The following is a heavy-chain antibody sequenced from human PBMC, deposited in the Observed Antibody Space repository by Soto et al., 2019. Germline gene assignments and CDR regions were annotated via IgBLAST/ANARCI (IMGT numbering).Heavy chain of an antibody. J-gene: IGHJ4*02. CDR1: GFIFSSYW. CDR2: IKQDGSEK. V-gene: IGHV3-7*01. CDR3: ARDTRTKWLRLFDY. D-gene: IGHD5-12*01. Sequence: PGGSLRLSCAGSGFIFSSYWMKWVRQAPGKGLEWVANIKQDGSEKYYVDSVKGRFTISRDNAKNSLYLQMNSLRAEDTAVYYCARDTRTKWLRLFDYCGQGTLVSVSS.